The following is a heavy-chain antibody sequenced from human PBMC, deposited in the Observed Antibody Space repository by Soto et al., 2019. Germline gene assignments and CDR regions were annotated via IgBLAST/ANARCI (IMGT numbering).Heavy chain of an antibody. CDR3: ARGTRSGSYYYYGLAV. Sequence: QVQLVQSGADVKKPGSSVKVSCKASGGTFSSYAISWVRQAPGQGLEWMGGIIPIFGTTNYARRFQGRVTITADKSTSTAYMELRSLRSEDTGVYYCARGTRSGSYYYYGLAVWGQGTTVTVSS. V-gene: IGHV1-69*06. J-gene: IGHJ6*02. CDR2: IIPIFGTT. CDR1: GGTFSSYA. D-gene: IGHD1-26*01.